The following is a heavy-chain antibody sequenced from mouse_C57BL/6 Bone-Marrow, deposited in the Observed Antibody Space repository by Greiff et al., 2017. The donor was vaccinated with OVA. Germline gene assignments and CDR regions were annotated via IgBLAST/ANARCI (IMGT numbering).Heavy chain of an antibody. CDR3: ARGAGFDY. CDR1: GYTFTDYY. J-gene: IGHJ2*01. CDR2: INPNNGGT. Sequence: VQLQQSGPELVKPGASVKISCKASGYTFTDYYMNWVKQSHGKSLEWIGDINPNNGGTSYNQKFKGKATLTVDKSSSTAYMELRSLTSEDSADYYCARGAGFDYWGQGTTLTVSS. V-gene: IGHV1-26*01.